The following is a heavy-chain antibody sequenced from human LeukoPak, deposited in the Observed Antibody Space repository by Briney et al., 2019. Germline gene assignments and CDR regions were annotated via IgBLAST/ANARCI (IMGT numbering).Heavy chain of an antibody. Sequence: GGSLRLSCAASGFTFSSYWMSWVRQAPGKGLEWVANIKQDGSEKYYVDSVKGRFTISRDNAKNSLYLQMNSLRAEDTAVYYCAREWIQLWFIRGLFDYWGQGTLVTVSS. J-gene: IGHJ4*02. CDR3: AREWIQLWFIRGLFDY. CDR1: GFTFSSYW. V-gene: IGHV3-7*01. CDR2: IKQDGSEK. D-gene: IGHD5-18*01.